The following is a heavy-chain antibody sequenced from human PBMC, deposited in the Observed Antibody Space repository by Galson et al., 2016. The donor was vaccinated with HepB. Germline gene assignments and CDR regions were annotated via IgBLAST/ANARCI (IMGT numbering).Heavy chain of an antibody. Sequence: SLRLSCAASGFTFSDYYMTWIRQAPGKGLEWVAYISSSGRTTYYADSVKGRFTISRDNPKTSLYLQRNSLRVEDTAVYYCARDWTGYSNGGWFDPWGRGTLVTVSS. CDR3: ARDWTGYSNGGWFDP. J-gene: IGHJ5*02. D-gene: IGHD6-19*01. V-gene: IGHV3-11*01. CDR1: GFTFSDYY. CDR2: ISSSGRTT.